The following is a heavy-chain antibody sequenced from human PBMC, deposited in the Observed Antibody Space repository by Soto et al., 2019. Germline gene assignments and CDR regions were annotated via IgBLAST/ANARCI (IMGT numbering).Heavy chain of an antibody. CDR2: IYYSGST. Sequence: SETLSLTCTVSGVSISSSSYYWGWIRQPPGKGLEWIGSIYYSGSTYYNPSLKSRVTISVDTSKNQFSLKLSSVTAADTAVCYCASHTGNFDYWGQGTLVTVSS. V-gene: IGHV4-39*01. CDR1: GVSISSSSYY. CDR3: ASHTGNFDY. D-gene: IGHD4-4*01. J-gene: IGHJ4*02.